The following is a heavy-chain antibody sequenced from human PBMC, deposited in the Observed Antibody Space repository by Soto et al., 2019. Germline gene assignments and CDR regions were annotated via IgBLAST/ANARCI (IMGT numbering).Heavy chain of an antibody. V-gene: IGHV3-33*01. CDR2: IWYDGSNK. CDR1: GFTFSSYG. J-gene: IGHJ4*02. D-gene: IGHD5-12*01. Sequence: QVQLVESGGGVVQPGRSLRLSCAASGFTFSSYGMHWVRQAPGTGLEWVAVIWYDGSNKYYADSVKGRFTISRDNSKNTLYLQMNSLRAEDTAVYYCARGLYSGYETTVYYFDYWGQGTLVTVSS. CDR3: ARGLYSGYETTVYYFDY.